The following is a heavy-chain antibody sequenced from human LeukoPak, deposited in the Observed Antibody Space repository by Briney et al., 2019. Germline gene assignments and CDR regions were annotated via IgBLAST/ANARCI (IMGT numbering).Heavy chain of an antibody. CDR3: ARNGRVRAFDY. CDR2: INHSGRT. J-gene: IGHJ4*02. CDR1: GGSFSGYY. V-gene: IGHV4-34*01. Sequence: NPSETLSLTCAVYGGSFSGYYWSWIRQPPGKGLEWIGEINHSGRTNYNPSLKSRVTISVDTSKNQFSLKLSSVTAADTAVYYCARNGRVRAFDYWGQGTLVTVSS. D-gene: IGHD2-8*01.